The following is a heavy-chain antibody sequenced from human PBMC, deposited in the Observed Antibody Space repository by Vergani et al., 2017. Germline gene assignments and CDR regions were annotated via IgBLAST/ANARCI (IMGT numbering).Heavy chain of an antibody. Sequence: QVQLVQSGAEVEKPGAPGKGSCKASGYTFNGHHKHWVRQAPGQGLEWMGWINPNSGGTNYAQKFQGRVTMTRDTSISTAYMELSRLRSDDTAVYYCARVENWTPFDYWGQGTLVTVSS. CDR3: ARVENWTPFDY. V-gene: IGHV1-2*02. J-gene: IGHJ4*02. CDR1: GYTFNGHH. CDR2: INPNSGGT. D-gene: IGHD1-1*01.